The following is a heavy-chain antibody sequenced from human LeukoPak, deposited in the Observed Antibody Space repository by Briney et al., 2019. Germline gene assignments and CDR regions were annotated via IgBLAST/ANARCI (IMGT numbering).Heavy chain of an antibody. J-gene: IGHJ3*02. CDR1: GFTFSSYG. CDR3: ARGRSITLLRGVAMSDGFDI. Sequence: GRSLRLSCAASGFTFSSYGLHWVRQAPGKGLEWVAVIWYDGSDKYYADSVKGRFTISRDNAKNLLFLQMNGLRAEDTALYYCARGRSITLLRGVAMSDGFDIWGQGAMVAVSS. V-gene: IGHV3-33*01. D-gene: IGHD3-10*01. CDR2: IWYDGSDK.